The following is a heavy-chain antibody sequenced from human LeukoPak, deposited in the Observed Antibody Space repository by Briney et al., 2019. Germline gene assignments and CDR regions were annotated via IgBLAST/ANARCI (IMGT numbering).Heavy chain of an antibody. D-gene: IGHD6-13*01. CDR2: IRSRAYGATT. Sequence: GRSLRLSCRASGFTFGDYAMTWVRQAPGKGLEWVGFIRSRAYGATTEYAASVKGRFTISRDDSNSIAYLEVNSLNTEDTAVYYCSRALTAVGMKYYFDHWGQGILVTVSS. J-gene: IGHJ4*02. CDR1: GFTFGDYA. CDR3: SRALTAVGMKYYFDH. V-gene: IGHV3-49*04.